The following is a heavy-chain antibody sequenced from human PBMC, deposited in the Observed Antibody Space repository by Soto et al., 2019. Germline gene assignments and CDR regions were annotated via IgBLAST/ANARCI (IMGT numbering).Heavy chain of an antibody. CDR2: IYYSGST. J-gene: IGHJ5*02. Sequence: QVQLQESGPGLVKPSQTLSLTCTVSGGSISSGGYYWSWIRQHPGKGLEWIGYIYYSGSTYYNPSLKSRVTISVDTSKNQFALKLSSVTAADTAVYYCARSRVITNWFDPWGQGTLVTVSS. V-gene: IGHV4-31*03. CDR3: ARSRVITNWFDP. CDR1: GGSISSGGYY. D-gene: IGHD3-22*01.